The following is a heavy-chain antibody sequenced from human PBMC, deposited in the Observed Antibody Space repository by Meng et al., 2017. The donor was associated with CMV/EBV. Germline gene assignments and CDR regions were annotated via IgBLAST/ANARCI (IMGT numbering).Heavy chain of an antibody. Sequence: SLKISCAASGFTFDDYAMHWVRQAPGKGLEWVSGISWNSGSIGYADSVKGRFTISRDNAKNSLYLQMNSLRAEDTALYYCAKDGYNRGGSFDYWGQGTLVTVSS. CDR3: AKDGYNRGGSFDY. CDR1: GFTFDDYA. J-gene: IGHJ4*02. D-gene: IGHD5-24*01. V-gene: IGHV3-9*01. CDR2: ISWNSGSI.